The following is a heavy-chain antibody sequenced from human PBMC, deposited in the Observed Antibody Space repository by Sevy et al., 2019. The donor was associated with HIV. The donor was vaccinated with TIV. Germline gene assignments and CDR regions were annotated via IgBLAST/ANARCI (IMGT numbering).Heavy chain of an antibody. D-gene: IGHD3-16*01. CDR1: GDSISSSGYYY. J-gene: IGHJ4*02. Sequence: SETLSLTCTVSGDSISSSGYYYWSWIRQVAGKGLEWIGLIYTSGSTNYNPSLKSRITISLDTSKNHFSLNLTSVTAADTAVYYCARELGNWGQGTLVTVSS. V-gene: IGHV4-61*02. CDR3: ARELGN. CDR2: IYTSGST.